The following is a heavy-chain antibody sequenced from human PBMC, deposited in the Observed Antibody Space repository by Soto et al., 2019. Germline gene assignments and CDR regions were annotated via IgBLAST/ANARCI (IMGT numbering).Heavy chain of an antibody. J-gene: IGHJ4*02. CDR2: ISYDGSNK. CDR3: AKDWGVGQQLAHPIDY. Sequence: GGSLRLSCAASGFTFSSYGMHWVRQAPCKGLEWVAVISYDGSNKYYADSVKGRFTISRDNSKNTLYLQMNSLRAEDTAVYYCAKDWGVGQQLAHPIDYWGQGTLVTVSS. D-gene: IGHD6-13*01. V-gene: IGHV3-30*18. CDR1: GFTFSSYG.